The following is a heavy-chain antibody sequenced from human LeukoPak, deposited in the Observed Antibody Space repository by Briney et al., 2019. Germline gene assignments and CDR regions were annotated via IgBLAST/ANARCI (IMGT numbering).Heavy chain of an antibody. J-gene: IGHJ4*02. CDR1: GGSFSDYS. Sequence: SETLSLSCSVSGGSFSDYSWSWIRQPPGKGLEWIGEINENEKTDYIPSLRSRLAISLDTSKNHFSLTLRSVTAADSAVYYCARQLRLQKAADNYDGTGDYYRPSFYFDKWGQGTVVTVSS. V-gene: IGHV4-34*01. CDR2: INENEKT. CDR3: ARQLRLQKAADNYDGTGDYYRPSFYFDK. D-gene: IGHD3-22*01.